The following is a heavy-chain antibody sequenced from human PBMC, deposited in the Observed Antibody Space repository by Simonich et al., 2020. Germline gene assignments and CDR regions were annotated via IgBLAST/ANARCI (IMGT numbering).Heavy chain of an antibody. CDR3: ARWIAVAGTGAYGMDV. CDR1: GFTFSSYS. J-gene: IGHJ6*02. V-gene: IGHV3-21*01. Sequence: EVQLVESGGGLVKPGGSLRLSCAASGFTFSSYSMNWVSQAPGKGLEWVSSISSSSSYIYYADTLKSRFTISRDNAKNSLYLQMNSLRAEDTAVYYCARWIAVAGTGAYGMDVWGQGTTVTVSS. D-gene: IGHD6-19*01. CDR2: ISSSSSYI.